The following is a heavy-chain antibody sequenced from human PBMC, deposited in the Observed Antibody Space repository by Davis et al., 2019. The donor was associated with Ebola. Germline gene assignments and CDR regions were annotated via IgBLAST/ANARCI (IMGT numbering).Heavy chain of an antibody. CDR3: AKDLGLGEDY. CDR1: GFTFSSYG. V-gene: IGHV3-30*18. D-gene: IGHD3/OR15-3a*01. J-gene: IGHJ4*02. Sequence: GESLKISCAASGFTFSSYGMHWVRQAPGKGLEWVAVISYDGSNKYYADSVKGRFTISRDNSKKTLYLQMNSLRAEDTTVYYCAKDLGLGEDYWDQGTLVTVSS. CDR2: ISYDGSNK.